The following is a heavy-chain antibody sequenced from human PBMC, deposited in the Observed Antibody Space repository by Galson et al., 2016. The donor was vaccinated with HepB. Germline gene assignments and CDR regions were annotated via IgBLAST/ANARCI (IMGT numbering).Heavy chain of an antibody. D-gene: IGHD1-26*01. V-gene: IGHV3-23*01. Sequence: LRLSCAASGFTFSSYGMTWVRQAPGKGLEWVSGFSGSGGSTYYADSVKGRFTISRDNSRDTLYLQMYSLRADDTALYYCARHSGTYCFDSWGQGTLVTVSS. CDR2: FSGSGGST. CDR1: GFTFSSYG. CDR3: ARHSGTYCFDS. J-gene: IGHJ4*02.